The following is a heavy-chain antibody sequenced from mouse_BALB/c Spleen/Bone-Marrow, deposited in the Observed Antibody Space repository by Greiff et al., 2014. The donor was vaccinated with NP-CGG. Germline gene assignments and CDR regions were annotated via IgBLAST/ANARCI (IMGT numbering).Heavy chain of an antibody. J-gene: IGHJ1*01. CDR3: TRARSTMNTTWYIDV. Sequence: DLVKPGASVKLSCKASGYTFTSYWINWIKQRPGQGLEWIGRFAPGSGNTYYNEKFKGKATLTVDASSSTAYIQLSSLSTEDSAVFFCTRARSTMNTTWYIDVWGAGTTVTVSS. CDR1: GYTFTSYW. V-gene: IGHV1S41*01. D-gene: IGHD2-4*01. CDR2: FAPGSGNT.